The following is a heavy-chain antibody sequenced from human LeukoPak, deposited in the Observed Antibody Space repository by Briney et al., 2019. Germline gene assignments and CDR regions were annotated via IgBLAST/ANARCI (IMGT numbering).Heavy chain of an antibody. V-gene: IGHV3-30*02. CDR1: GFTFSNYA. Sequence: PGGSLRLSCAASGFTFSNYAMHWVRQAPGKGLEWVAFIPYDGSNKNYADSVKGRFTISRDNSKNTVYLQMNSLRAEDTAVYFCAKDRDSTGYYHDYWGQGNLVTVSS. CDR2: IPYDGSNK. CDR3: AKDRDSTGYYHDY. J-gene: IGHJ4*02. D-gene: IGHD3-22*01.